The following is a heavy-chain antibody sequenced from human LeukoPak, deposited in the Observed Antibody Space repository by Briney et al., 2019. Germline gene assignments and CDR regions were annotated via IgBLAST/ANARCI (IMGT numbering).Heavy chain of an antibody. D-gene: IGHD6-13*01. CDR1: GGSFSGYY. V-gene: IGHV4-34*01. Sequence: PSETLSLACAVYGGSFSGYYWSWIGQPPGKGLERIGEINHSGSTNYNPSLKSRVTISVDTSKNQFSLKLSSVTAADTAVYYCARGGVAAPKGYYYGMDVWGQGTTVTVSS. CDR3: ARGGVAAPKGYYYGMDV. CDR2: INHSGST. J-gene: IGHJ6*02.